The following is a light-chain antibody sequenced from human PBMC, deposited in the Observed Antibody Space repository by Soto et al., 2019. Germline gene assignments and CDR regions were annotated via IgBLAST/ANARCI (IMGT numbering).Light chain of an antibody. CDR1: QSLVYSDGKTY. CDR3: MQGTHCPPYT. V-gene: IGKV2-30*01. Sequence: DVVMTQSPLSLPVTLGQPASISCRSSQSLVYSDGKTYLNWFQQRPGQSPRRLIYNVSNRDSGVPARFSGSGSGTDFTLTISRVEAEEVAVYYCMQGTHCPPYTFGQGTKLEIK. J-gene: IGKJ2*01. CDR2: NVS.